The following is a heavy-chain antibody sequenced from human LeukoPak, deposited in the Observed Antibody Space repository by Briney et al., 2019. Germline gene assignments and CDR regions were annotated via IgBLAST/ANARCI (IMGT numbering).Heavy chain of an antibody. CDR2: INHSGST. Sequence: PSETLSLTCAVYGGSFSGYYWSWIRQPPGKGLEWIGEINHSGSTNYNPSLKSRVTISVDTSKNQFSLKLSSVTAADTAVYYCARGRGYSNYEFRVWFGPWGQGTLVTVSS. V-gene: IGHV4-34*01. D-gene: IGHD4-11*01. J-gene: IGHJ5*02. CDR3: ARGRGYSNYEFRVWFGP. CDR1: GGSFSGYY.